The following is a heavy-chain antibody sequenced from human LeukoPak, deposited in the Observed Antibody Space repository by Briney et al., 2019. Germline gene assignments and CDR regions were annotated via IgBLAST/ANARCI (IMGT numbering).Heavy chain of an antibody. CDR2: ISSSSSYI. J-gene: IGHJ6*02. V-gene: IGHV3-21*01. CDR1: GFTFSSYS. D-gene: IGHD3-10*01. CDR3: ARWARHYYGSGSYYKGYYYGMDV. Sequence: PGGSLRLSCAASGFTFSSYSMNWVRQAPGKGLEWVSSISSSSSYIYYADSVKGRFTISRGNAKNSLYLQMNSLRAEDTAVYYCARWARHYYGSGSYYKGYYYGMDVWGQGTTVTVSS.